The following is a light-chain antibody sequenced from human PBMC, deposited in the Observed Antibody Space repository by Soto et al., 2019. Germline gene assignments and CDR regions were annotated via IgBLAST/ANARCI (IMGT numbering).Light chain of an antibody. J-gene: IGKJ1*01. Sequence: ENVLTQSPGTLSLSPWEIGRLCFMASQTVYNGFLAWYQQKPGQAPRLLIYGAFSRATGIPDRFSGSGSGTDFTLTISSLEPEDFAVYYCQQYVSSPRTLGEGTKVDI. CDR2: GAF. CDR1: QTVYNGF. CDR3: QQYVSSPRT. V-gene: IGKV3-20*01.